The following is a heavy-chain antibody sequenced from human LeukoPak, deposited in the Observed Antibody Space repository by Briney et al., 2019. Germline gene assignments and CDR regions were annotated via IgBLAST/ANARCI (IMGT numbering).Heavy chain of an antibody. CDR3: AKGGYSSSWYNY. CDR2: ISGDGGST. D-gene: IGHD6-13*01. CDR1: GFTFDDYA. V-gene: IGHV3-43*02. Sequence: GGSLRLSCAASGFTFDDYAMHWVRQAPGKGLEWVSLISGDGGSTYYADSVKGRFTISRDNSKNSLYLQMNSLRTEDTALYHCAKGGYSSSWYNYWGQGTLVTVSS. J-gene: IGHJ4*02.